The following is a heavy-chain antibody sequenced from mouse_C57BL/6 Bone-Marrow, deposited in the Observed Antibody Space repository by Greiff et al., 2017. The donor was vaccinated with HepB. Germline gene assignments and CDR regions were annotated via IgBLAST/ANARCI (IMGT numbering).Heavy chain of an antibody. CDR1: GYTFTSYW. J-gene: IGHJ3*01. V-gene: IGHV1-59*01. CDR3: ASQGPFAY. D-gene: IGHD3-3*01. Sequence: VKLQQPGAELVRPGTSVKLSCKASGYTFTSYWMHWVKQRPGQGLEWIGVIDPSDSYTNYNQKFKGKATLTVDTSSSTAYMQLSSLTSEDSAVYYCASQGPFAYWGQGTLVTVSA. CDR2: IDPSDSYT.